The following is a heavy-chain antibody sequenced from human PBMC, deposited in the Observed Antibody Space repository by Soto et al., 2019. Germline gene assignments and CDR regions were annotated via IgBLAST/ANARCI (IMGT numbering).Heavy chain of an antibody. J-gene: IGHJ4*02. V-gene: IGHV3-30*18. CDR3: AKAPFGAGDY. Sequence: QVQLVESGGGVVQRGRSLRLSCAASGFTFSNYGMHWVRQAPGKGLEWVAVISFDGSNKYYADSVKGRFTISRDSSKNTLYLQMNSLRAEDTGVYYCAKAPFGAGDYWGQGTLVTVSS. CDR2: ISFDGSNK. CDR1: GFTFSNYG. D-gene: IGHD3-10*01.